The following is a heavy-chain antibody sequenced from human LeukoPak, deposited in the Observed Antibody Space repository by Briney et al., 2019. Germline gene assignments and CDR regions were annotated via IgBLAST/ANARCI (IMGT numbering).Heavy chain of an antibody. CDR3: AGVVVVPAGAGLQLNWFDP. CDR2: MYYSGIV. D-gene: IGHD2-2*01. CDR1: GGSISSRNYF. J-gene: IGHJ5*02. V-gene: IGHV4-39*01. Sequence: PSETLSLTCTVSGGSISSRNYFWGWIRQPPGKSLEWIGSMYYSGIVYYNPSLQSRVTIDLDTSKNQVSLELRSVTAADTAVYYCAGVVVVPAGAGLQLNWFDPWGQGTLVTVSS.